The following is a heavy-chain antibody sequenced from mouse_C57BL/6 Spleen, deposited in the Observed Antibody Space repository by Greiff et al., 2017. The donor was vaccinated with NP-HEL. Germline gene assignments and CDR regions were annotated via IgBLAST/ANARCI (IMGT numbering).Heavy chain of an antibody. CDR1: GYTFTGYW. Sequence: VQLQQSGAELMKPGASVKLSCKATGYTFTGYWIEWVKQRPGHGLEWIGEILPGSGSTNYNEKFKGKATFTADTSSNTAYMQLSSLTTEDSAIYYCARSPQIYYYGSSHWYFDVWGTGTTVTVSS. J-gene: IGHJ1*03. D-gene: IGHD1-1*01. V-gene: IGHV1-9*01. CDR3: ARSPQIYYYGSSHWYFDV. CDR2: ILPGSGST.